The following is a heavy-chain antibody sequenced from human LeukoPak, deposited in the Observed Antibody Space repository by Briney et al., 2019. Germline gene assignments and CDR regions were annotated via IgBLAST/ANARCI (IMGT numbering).Heavy chain of an antibody. J-gene: IGHJ4*02. CDR3: ASARGDFWTSYYSY. V-gene: IGHV3-30-3*01. Sequence: PGKSLRLSCAASRFTFSSYAMHWVRQAPGKGLEWVAVISYDGRNKYYADSVKGRFTISRDNAKNSLYLQMNSLRAEDTAVYYCASARGDFWTSYYSYWGQGTLVTVSS. CDR2: ISYDGRNK. CDR1: RFTFSSYA. D-gene: IGHD3/OR15-3a*01.